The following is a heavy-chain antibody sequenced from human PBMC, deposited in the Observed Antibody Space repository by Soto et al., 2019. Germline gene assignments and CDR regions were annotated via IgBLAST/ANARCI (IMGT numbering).Heavy chain of an antibody. D-gene: IGHD6-13*01. Sequence: TLSLTCTVSCGSXNKGDYYWNLIRQHPEKGLEWMGYINYRGTTFYSPSLKSRIIISVDTSKNQFSLKLSSVTAADTAVYYCARDAPGAAPYWGQGTLVTVSS. J-gene: IGHJ4*02. CDR1: CGSXNKGDYY. CDR3: ARDAPGAAPY. CDR2: INYRGTT. V-gene: IGHV4-31*03.